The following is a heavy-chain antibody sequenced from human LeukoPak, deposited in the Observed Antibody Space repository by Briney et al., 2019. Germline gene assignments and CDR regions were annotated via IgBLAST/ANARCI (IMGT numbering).Heavy chain of an antibody. D-gene: IGHD2-15*01. CDR3: ARDRIEKGKYYFDY. CDR2: ISAYNGNT. Sequence: ASVKVSCKASGYIFTGYSIHWVRQAPGQGLEWMGWISAYNGNTNYAQKLQGRVTMTTDPSTSTAYMELRSLRSDDTAVYYCARDRIEKGKYYFDYWGQGTLVTVSS. CDR1: GYIFTGYS. V-gene: IGHV1-18*04. J-gene: IGHJ4*02.